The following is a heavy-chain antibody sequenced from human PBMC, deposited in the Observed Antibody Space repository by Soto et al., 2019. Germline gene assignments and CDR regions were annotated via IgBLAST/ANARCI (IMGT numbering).Heavy chain of an antibody. CDR3: ARDHLDFWSGYYVGGWFDP. D-gene: IGHD3-3*01. CDR2: IIPIFGTA. CDR1: GGTFSSYA. V-gene: IGHV1-69*06. J-gene: IGHJ5*02. Sequence: QVQLVQSGAEVKKPGSSVKVSCKASGGTFSSYAISWVRQAPGQGLEWMGGIIPIFGTANYAQKFQGRVTITADKSTSKAYMEVSSLRAEDTAVYYCARDHLDFWSGYYVGGWFDPWGQGTLVTVSA.